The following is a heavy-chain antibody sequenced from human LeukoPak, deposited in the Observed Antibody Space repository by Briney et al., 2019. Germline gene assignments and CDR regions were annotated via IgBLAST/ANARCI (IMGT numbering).Heavy chain of an antibody. CDR2: ISRTSSYT. D-gene: IGHD3-16*01. CDR1: GFSFSTYS. CDR3: ARGEMGANSQEYFYYGMDV. J-gene: IGHJ6*02. V-gene: IGHV3-21*01. Sequence: GGSLRLSCAAAGFSFSTYSMNWVRQTPGKGLEWVSSISRTSSYTNYADSVKGRFTLSRDNGKNSLYLQMNRLRAEDTDVYYCARGEMGANSQEYFYYGMDVWGQGTTVTVSS.